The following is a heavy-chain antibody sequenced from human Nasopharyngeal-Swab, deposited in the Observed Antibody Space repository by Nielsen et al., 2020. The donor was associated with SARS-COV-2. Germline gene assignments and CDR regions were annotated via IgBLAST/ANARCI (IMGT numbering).Heavy chain of an antibody. Sequence: PGKGLVWVSRINSDGRSTTYADSVKGRFTISRDNAKNTLYLQMNSLRAEDTAVYHCARARDGYNLAYWGQGTPVTVSS. CDR2: INSDGRST. CDR3: ARARDGYNLAY. V-gene: IGHV3-74*01. D-gene: IGHD5-24*01. J-gene: IGHJ4*02.